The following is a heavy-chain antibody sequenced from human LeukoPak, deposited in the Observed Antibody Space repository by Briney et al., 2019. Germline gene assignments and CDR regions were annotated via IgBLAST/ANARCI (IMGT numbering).Heavy chain of an antibody. V-gene: IGHV6-1*01. J-gene: IGHJ5*02. CDR3: ARTPGSWFDP. CDR2: TYYRSKWYN. Sequence: SQTLSLTCAISGDSVSSNSAAWNWLRQSPSRGLEWLGRTYYRSKWYNDYAVSVKSRITINPDTSKNQFSLQLDSVTPEDTAVYYCARTPGSWFDPWGQGTLVTVSS. CDR1: GDSVSSNSAA.